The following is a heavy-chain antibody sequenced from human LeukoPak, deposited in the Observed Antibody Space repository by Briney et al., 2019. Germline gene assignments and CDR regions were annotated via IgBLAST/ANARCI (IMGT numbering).Heavy chain of an antibody. J-gene: IGHJ4*02. V-gene: IGHV3-7*05. Sequence: GGSLRLSCATSVFTFSSYWMSWVRQAPGKGLEWVANIKGDGTHTNYLDSVKGRCTISRDNAKNSLYLQMSTLRAEDTALYFFVRDCPGICGQGTLVTVSS. CDR2: IKGDGTHT. CDR1: VFTFSSYW. CDR3: VRDCPGI.